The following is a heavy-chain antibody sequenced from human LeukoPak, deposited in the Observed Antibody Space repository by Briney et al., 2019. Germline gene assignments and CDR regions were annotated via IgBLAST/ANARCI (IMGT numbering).Heavy chain of an antibody. J-gene: IGHJ4*02. D-gene: IGHD1-1*01. Sequence: SETLSLTCTVSGGSISSYYWSWIRQPPGKGLECIGRTYISVSTNYNPPLKSRVTMSVDTSKKQFSLKVSSVTAADTAVYYCAGSTTGTPFIGYWGRGTVVSVS. CDR2: TYISVST. V-gene: IGHV4-4*07. CDR3: AGSTTGTPFIGY. CDR1: GGSISSYY.